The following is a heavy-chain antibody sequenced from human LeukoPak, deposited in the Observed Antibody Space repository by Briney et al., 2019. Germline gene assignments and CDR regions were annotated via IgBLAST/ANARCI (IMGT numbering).Heavy chain of an antibody. J-gene: IGHJ4*02. D-gene: IGHD3-22*01. CDR1: GGSISSGSYC. Sequence: SETLSLTCTVSGGSISSGSYCWSWIRQPAGRGLEWIGRIYTSGSTNYNPSLKSRVTISVDTSKNQFSLKLSSVTAADTAVYYCARLTYLVVVITPRYYFDYWGQGTLVTVSS. V-gene: IGHV4-61*02. CDR2: IYTSGST. CDR3: ARLTYLVVVITPRYYFDY.